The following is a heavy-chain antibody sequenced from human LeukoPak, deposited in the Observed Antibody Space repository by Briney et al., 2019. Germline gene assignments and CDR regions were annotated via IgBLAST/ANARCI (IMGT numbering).Heavy chain of an antibody. D-gene: IGHD2-15*01. CDR1: GGTFSSYA. V-gene: IGHV1-69*13. J-gene: IGHJ5*02. CDR3: ARDSPVPYCSGGSCYWFDP. CDR2: IIPIFGTA. Sequence: GASVTVSCKASGGTFSSYAISWVRQAPGQGLEWMGGIIPIFGTANYAQKFQGRVTITADESTSTAYMELSSLRSEDTAMYYCARDSPVPYCSGGSCYWFDPWGQGTLVTVSS.